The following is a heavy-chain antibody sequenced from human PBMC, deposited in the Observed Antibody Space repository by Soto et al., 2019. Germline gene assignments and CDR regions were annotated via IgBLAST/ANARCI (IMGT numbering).Heavy chain of an antibody. V-gene: IGHV3-9*01. Sequence: PGGSLRLSCAASGFNFDDYAMHWVRQAPGKGLEWVSSISWNSDTIVYADSVKGRFAISRDNAKNSLHLQMNSLSAEDTAFYYCVKDESINWYSGHFRHWGQGTLVTVSS. CDR3: VKDESINWYSGHFRH. CDR1: GFNFDDYA. J-gene: IGHJ1*01. CDR2: ISWNSDTI. D-gene: IGHD6-13*01.